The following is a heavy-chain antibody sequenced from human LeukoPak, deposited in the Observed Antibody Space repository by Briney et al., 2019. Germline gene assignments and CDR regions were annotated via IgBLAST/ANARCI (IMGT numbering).Heavy chain of an antibody. CDR2: IIPIFGTA. J-gene: IGHJ4*02. Sequence: GASVKVSCKASGGTFSSYAISWVRQAPGQGLERMGGIIPIFGTANYAQKFQGRVTITADKSTSTAYMELRSLRSDDTAVYYCAREQWGLRSGGVYWGQGTLVTVSS. V-gene: IGHV1-69*06. CDR1: GGTFSSYA. CDR3: AREQWGLRSGGVY. D-gene: IGHD1-26*01.